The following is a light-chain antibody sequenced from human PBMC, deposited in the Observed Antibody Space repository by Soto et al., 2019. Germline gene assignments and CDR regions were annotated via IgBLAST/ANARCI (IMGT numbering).Light chain of an antibody. J-gene: IGKJ1*01. CDR2: DAS. Sequence: DIQMTQSPSTLSASVGDRVTITCRASQSISSWLAWYQQKPGKAPKLLIYDASSLESGVPSRFSGSGSGTEFTLTISSLQPDDFATYYCQQYNSYPWTLGQGTKVDLK. CDR3: QQYNSYPWT. CDR1: QSISSW. V-gene: IGKV1-5*01.